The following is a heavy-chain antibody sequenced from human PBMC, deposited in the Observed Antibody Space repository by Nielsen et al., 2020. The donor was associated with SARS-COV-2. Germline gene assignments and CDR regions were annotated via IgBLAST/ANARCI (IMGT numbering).Heavy chain of an antibody. CDR1: GFTFSTYT. CDR3: AKSIMELWDFDY. J-gene: IGHJ4*02. Sequence: ETLSLTCAASGFTFSTYTMNWVRQAPGKGLEWVSAISGSGRTPYYADSVKGRFTISRDNSKSTLYLQVNSLRADDTALYYCAKSIMELWDFDYWGQGTLVTVSS. CDR2: ISGSGRTP. V-gene: IGHV3-23*01. D-gene: IGHD1-7*01.